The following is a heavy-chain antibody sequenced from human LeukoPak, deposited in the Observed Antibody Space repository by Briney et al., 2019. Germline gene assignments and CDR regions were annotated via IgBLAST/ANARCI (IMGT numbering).Heavy chain of an antibody. CDR2: INRNGGST. CDR1: GFTFDDHG. CDR3: ARGSGGVVVTDFDY. V-gene: IGHV3-20*04. D-gene: IGHD2-15*01. J-gene: IGHJ4*02. Sequence: PGGSLRLSCAVSGFTFDDHGMSWVRQAPGKGLEWVSGINRNGGSTGYADSVKGRFTISRDNAKNSLYLQMNSLRAEDTALYYCARGSGGVVVTDFDYWGQGTLVTVSS.